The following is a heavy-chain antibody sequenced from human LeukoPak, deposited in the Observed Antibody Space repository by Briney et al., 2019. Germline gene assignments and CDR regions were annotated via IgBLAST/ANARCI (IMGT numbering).Heavy chain of an antibody. CDR1: GFTFSSYE. CDR3: ARDPYSSTWSYGMDV. D-gene: IGHD6-6*01. V-gene: IGHV3-48*03. J-gene: IGHJ6*02. Sequence: PGGSLRLSCAASGFTFSSYEMNWVRQAPGKGLEWVSYISSGGETTYYADSVKGRFAISRDNAKNSLYLQVNTLRAEDTAVYYCARDPYSSTWSYGMDVWGQGTTVTVSS. CDR2: ISSGGETT.